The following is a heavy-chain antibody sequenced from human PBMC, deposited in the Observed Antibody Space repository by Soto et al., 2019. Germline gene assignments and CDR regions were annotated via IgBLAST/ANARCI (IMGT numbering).Heavy chain of an antibody. D-gene: IGHD2-8*01. V-gene: IGHV4-59*01. Sequence: SETLSLTCTVSGGSISSYYWSWIRQTPGKGLEWIGYVYYTGSTDYNPSLKSRVSFSVDTSKNQFSLKLSSVTAAETAVYYCATYYWTSGVCYYFDYWGQGTLVTVSS. J-gene: IGHJ4*02. CDR2: VYYTGST. CDR1: GGSISSYY. CDR3: ATYYWTSGVCYYFDY.